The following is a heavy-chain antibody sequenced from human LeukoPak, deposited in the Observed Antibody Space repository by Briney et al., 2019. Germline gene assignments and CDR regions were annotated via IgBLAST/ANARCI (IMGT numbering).Heavy chain of an antibody. Sequence: SQTLSLTCTVSGGSISSGDYYWSWIRQPPGNGLEWIGYIYYSGSTYYNPSLKSRVTISVDTSKNQFSLKLSSVTAADTAVYYCASLRAIATFDYWGQGTLVTVSS. J-gene: IGHJ4*02. V-gene: IGHV4-30-4*08. CDR3: ASLRAIATFDY. CDR1: GGSISSGDYY. D-gene: IGHD1-26*01. CDR2: IYYSGST.